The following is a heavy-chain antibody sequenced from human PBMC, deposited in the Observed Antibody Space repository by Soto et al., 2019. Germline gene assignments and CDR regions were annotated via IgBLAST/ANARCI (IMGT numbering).Heavy chain of an antibody. D-gene: IGHD2-8*01. J-gene: IGHJ6*02. CDR2: INPKSGGT. V-gene: IGHV1-2*04. CDR1: DHTFTYYG. CDR3: ARGDSTDCSNGVCSFFYNHDMDV. Sequence: QVQLLQSGGEVKKPGASVKVSCNSSDHTFTYYGINWVRQAPGQGLEWLGRINPKSGGTSTAQKFQGWVTMTTDTSISTASMELTRLTSDDTAIYYCARGDSTDCSNGVCSFFYNHDMDVWGQGTTVTVSS.